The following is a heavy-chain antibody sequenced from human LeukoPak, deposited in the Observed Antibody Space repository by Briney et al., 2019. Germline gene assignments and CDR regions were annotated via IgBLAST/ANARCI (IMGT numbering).Heavy chain of an antibody. V-gene: IGHV1-8*01. CDR2: MNPNSGNT. Sequence: GASVKVSCKASGHTFTSYDINWVRQATGQGLEWMGWMNPNSGNTGYAQKFQGRVTMTRNTSISTAYMELSSLRSEDTAVYYCARTSGSYGYYDRGFDYWGQGTLVTVSS. CDR3: ARTSGSYGYYDRGFDY. CDR1: GHTFTSYD. D-gene: IGHD5-18*01. J-gene: IGHJ4*02.